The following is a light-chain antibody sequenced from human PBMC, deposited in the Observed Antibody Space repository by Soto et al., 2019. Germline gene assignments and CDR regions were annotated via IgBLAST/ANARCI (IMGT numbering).Light chain of an antibody. Sequence: EIEMTQSPATLSVSAGGSATLSCRASQHVSSNFAWYRQKPVQAPTLLIYRASTRDIGIPSRFSGSGSGTAFTLTISSLQSEDFALYYCQQNYSCPYTFGQGTKLEIK. CDR2: RAS. CDR3: QQNYSCPYT. J-gene: IGKJ2*01. V-gene: IGKV3-15*01. CDR1: QHVSSN.